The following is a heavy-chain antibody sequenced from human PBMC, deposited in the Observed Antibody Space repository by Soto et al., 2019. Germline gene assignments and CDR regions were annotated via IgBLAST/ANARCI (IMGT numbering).Heavy chain of an antibody. CDR2: INHSGST. V-gene: IGHV4-34*01. CDR3: ASTVKRSWFDP. J-gene: IGHJ5*02. CDR1: VGSFSGYY. Sequence: PSETLSLTCAVYVGSFSGYYWSLIRQPPGKGLEWIGEINHSGSTNYNPSLKRRVTISVHTSKNQFSLRLSSVTAAYTAVYYCASTVKRSWFDPWGQGTMVTVSS. D-gene: IGHD3-16*02.